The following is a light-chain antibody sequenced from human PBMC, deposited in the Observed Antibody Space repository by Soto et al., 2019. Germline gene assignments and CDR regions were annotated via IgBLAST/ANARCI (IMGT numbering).Light chain of an antibody. Sequence: QAVVTQEPSLTVSPGGTVTLTCASSTGEVTSGHYQNWVQQKPEQVPKSRIYSTSDKHSWTPARFSGSLLGGKAALTLSSVQPEDEAEYYCLLYYGGALGVFGGGTKLTVL. CDR3: LLYYGGALGV. V-gene: IGLV7-43*01. CDR2: STS. CDR1: TGEVTSGHY. J-gene: IGLJ2*01.